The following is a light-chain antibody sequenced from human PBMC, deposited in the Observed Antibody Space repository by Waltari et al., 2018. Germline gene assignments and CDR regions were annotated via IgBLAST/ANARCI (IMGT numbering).Light chain of an antibody. CDR3: QAWGTGTV. J-gene: IGLJ2*01. Sequence: QEQPGRGPRCLMRVNSDGSHDRGDGIPDRFSGSSSGTERYLTISSLQSEDEAAYYCQAWGTGTVFGGGTKLAVL. V-gene: IGLV4-69*01. CDR2: VNSDGSH.